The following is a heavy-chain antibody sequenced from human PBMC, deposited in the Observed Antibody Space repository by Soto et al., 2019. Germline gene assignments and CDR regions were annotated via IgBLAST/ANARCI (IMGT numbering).Heavy chain of an antibody. Sequence: SETLSLTCTVSGGSISSYYWSWIRQPPGKGLECIGYFYYTTTNYNPSLKSRVTISVDTSKNQFALKLSSVTTADTAVYYCARGSYDSSVYYYETFDSWGQGTLVTVSS. J-gene: IGHJ4*02. V-gene: IGHV4-59*01. CDR3: ARGSYDSSVYYYETFDS. CDR2: FYYTTT. D-gene: IGHD3-22*01. CDR1: GGSISSYY.